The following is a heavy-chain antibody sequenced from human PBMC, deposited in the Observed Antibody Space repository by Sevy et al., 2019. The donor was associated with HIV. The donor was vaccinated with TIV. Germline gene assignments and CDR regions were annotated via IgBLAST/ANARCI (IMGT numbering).Heavy chain of an antibody. CDR1: DFTFNNAW. CDR3: TPSPGYTSGWFWYYFDN. CDR2: IKSKIDGGTT. V-gene: IGHV3-15*07. J-gene: IGHJ4*02. D-gene: IGHD6-19*01. Sequence: GGSLRLSCAASDFTFNNAWMNWVRQAPGKGLEWVGRIKSKIDGGTTDNAAPVKGRFIISRDDSKNMLYLQMNSLKTEDTAVYYCTPSPGYTSGWFWYYFDNWGQGPLVTVSS.